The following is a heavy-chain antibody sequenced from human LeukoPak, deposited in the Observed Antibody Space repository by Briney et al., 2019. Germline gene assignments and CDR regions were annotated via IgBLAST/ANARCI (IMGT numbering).Heavy chain of an antibody. CDR1: GGSISSSSYY. V-gene: IGHV4-39*07. CDR2: IYTSGST. Sequence: SETLSLTCTVSGGSISSSSYYWGWIRQPPGKGLEWIGSIYTSGSTNYNPSLKSRVTMSVDTSKNQFSLKLSSVTAADTAVYYCARRRYYFWGSSYYYYYMDVWGKGTTVTISS. CDR3: ARRRYYFWGSSYYYYYMDV. D-gene: IGHD3-16*01. J-gene: IGHJ6*03.